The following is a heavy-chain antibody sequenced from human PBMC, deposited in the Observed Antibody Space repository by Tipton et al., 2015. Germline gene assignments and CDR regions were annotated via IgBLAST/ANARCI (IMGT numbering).Heavy chain of an antibody. CDR3: ARDLEHGMDV. V-gene: IGHV4-59*01. Sequence: GLVKPSETLSLTCTVSGDSLSTYYWSWIRQSPGKGLEWIGYISFSDTTHYNPSLKSRITISLNTSKNQFSLKMSSVTAADTAVYFCARDLEHGMDVWGQGTTVTVS. CDR2: ISFSDTT. J-gene: IGHJ6*02. CDR1: GDSLSTYY.